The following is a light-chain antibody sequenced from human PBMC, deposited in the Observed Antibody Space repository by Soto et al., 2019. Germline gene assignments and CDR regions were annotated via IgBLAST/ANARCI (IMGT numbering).Light chain of an antibody. CDR1: QSISNN. V-gene: IGKV3-15*01. CDR2: DAS. CDR3: QQCTNWPPYT. Sequence: DIVMTQSPATLSVSPGERATLSCRASQSISNNLAWYQQKPGQAPRLLIYDASTRATGVPARFSGSGSGTEFTLTISSLRSEDFAVYYCQQCTNWPPYTFGQGTKLEIK. J-gene: IGKJ2*01.